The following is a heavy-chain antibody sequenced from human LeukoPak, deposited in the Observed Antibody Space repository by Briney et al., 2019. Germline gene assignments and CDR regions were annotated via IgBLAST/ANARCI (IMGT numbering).Heavy chain of an antibody. J-gene: IGHJ4*02. CDR3: AKTRPDYAFWSGYYAGQFDY. Sequence: GGSLGLSCAASGFTFSSYAMSWVRQAPGKGLEWVSAISGSGGSTYYADSVKGRFTISRDNSKNTLYLQMNSLRAEDTAVYYCAKTRPDYAFWSGYYAGQFDYWGQGTLVTVSS. CDR2: ISGSGGST. V-gene: IGHV3-23*01. CDR1: GFTFSSYA. D-gene: IGHD3-3*01.